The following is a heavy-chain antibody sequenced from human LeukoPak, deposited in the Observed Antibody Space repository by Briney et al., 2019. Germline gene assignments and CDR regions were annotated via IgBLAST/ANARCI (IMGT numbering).Heavy chain of an antibody. CDR1: GFTFSSYA. J-gene: IGHJ4*02. Sequence: GGSLRLSCAASGFTFSSYAMRWVRQAPGKGLEWVSAISGSGGSTYYADSVKGRFTISRDNSKNTLYLQMNSLRAEDTAVYYCAKGQQLVRGSFDYWGQGTLVTVSS. CDR2: ISGSGGST. D-gene: IGHD6-13*01. CDR3: AKGQQLVRGSFDY. V-gene: IGHV3-23*01.